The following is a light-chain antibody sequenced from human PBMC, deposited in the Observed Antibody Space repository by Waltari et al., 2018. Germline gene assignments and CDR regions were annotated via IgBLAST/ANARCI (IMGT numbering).Light chain of an antibody. V-gene: IGKV4-1*01. Sequence: DIVMTQSPDSLAVSLGERATIDCKSSQSVFYRSHNKNYLAWYQHNPGQPPKLLFYWASTRESGVPDRFSASGSGTDFTLTINNLQAEDVAVYYCQQYYRSRTFGQGTKVEIK. CDR3: QQYYRSRT. CDR1: QSVFYRSHNKNY. CDR2: WAS. J-gene: IGKJ1*01.